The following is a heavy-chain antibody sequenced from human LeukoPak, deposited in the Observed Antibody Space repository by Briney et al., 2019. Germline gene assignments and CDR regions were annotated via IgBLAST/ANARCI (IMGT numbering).Heavy chain of an antibody. Sequence: GGSLRLSCAASGFTFRRYSMSWVRQAPGKGLEWVANIKQDGSEIYYVDSVKGRFTISRDNAKNSLYLQTNSLRAEDTAVYYCARGSSGYYYDFDYWGQGTLVTVSS. V-gene: IGHV3-7*04. CDR3: ARGSSGYYYDFDY. D-gene: IGHD3-22*01. CDR1: GFTFRRYS. J-gene: IGHJ4*02. CDR2: IKQDGSEI.